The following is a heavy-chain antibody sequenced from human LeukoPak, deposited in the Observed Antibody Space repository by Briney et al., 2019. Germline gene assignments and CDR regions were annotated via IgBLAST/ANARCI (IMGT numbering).Heavy chain of an antibody. J-gene: IGHJ4*02. D-gene: IGHD3-22*01. CDR2: IISETDGGAT. V-gene: IGHV3-15*01. Sequence: KAGGSLRLSCAASGFNFDDYGMSWVRQAPGKGLEWVGRIISETDGGATDYGGPVKGRFTISRDDSDNTLHLQMNSLRTEDTAVYYCTTYRRSFYESSTYIVRYFDYWGRGTLVTVSS. CDR3: TTYRRSFYESSTYIVRYFDY. CDR1: GFNFDDYG.